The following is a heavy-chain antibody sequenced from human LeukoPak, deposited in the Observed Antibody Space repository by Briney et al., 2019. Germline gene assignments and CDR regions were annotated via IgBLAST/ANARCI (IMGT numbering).Heavy chain of an antibody. CDR3: AKDYGDYSILLPYYYYYYMDV. Sequence: SETLSLTCTVSGYSISSGYYWVWIRQPPGKGLEWIGSIYHSGSTYYNPSLKSRVTISVDTSKNQFSMKLTSVIAADTAVYYCAKDYGDYSILLPYYYYYYMDVWGKGTTVTVSS. V-gene: IGHV4-38-2*02. CDR2: IYHSGST. J-gene: IGHJ6*03. D-gene: IGHD4-17*01. CDR1: GYSISSGYY.